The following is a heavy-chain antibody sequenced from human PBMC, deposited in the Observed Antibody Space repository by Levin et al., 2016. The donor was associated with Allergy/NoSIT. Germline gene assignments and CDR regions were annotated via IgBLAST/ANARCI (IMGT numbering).Heavy chain of an antibody. J-gene: IGHJ6*02. CDR2: INPNSGGT. CDR3: ARDIVVVPAGEGYYYGMDV. D-gene: IGHD2-2*01. Sequence: ASVKVSCKASGYTFTGYYMHWVRQAPGQGLEWMGWINPNSGGTNYAQKFQGRVTMTRDTSISTAYMELSRLRSDDTAVYYCARDIVVVPAGEGYYYGMDVWGQGTTVTVSS. V-gene: IGHV1-2*02. CDR1: GYTFTGYY.